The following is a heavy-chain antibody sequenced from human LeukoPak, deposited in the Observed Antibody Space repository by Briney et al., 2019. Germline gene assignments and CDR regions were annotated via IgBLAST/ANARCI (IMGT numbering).Heavy chain of an antibody. CDR1: GFTFSSYA. V-gene: IGHV3-30-3*01. J-gene: IGHJ4*02. D-gene: IGHD3-10*01. CDR3: ARDPDAYYYGFSVPFDY. Sequence: PGGSLRLSCAASGFTFSSYAVHWVRQAPGKGLEWVAVISYDGSNKYYADSVKGRFTISRDNSKNTLYLQMNSLRAEDTAVYYCARDPDAYYYGFSVPFDYWGQGTLVTVSS. CDR2: ISYDGSNK.